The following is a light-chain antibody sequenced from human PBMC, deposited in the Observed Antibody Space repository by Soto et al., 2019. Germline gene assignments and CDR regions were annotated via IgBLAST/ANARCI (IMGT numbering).Light chain of an antibody. J-gene: IGKJ4*01. V-gene: IGKV3-20*01. CDR2: GAS. CDR1: QSVTSSY. CDR3: QQYGNSPLT. Sequence: EIVLTQSPGTLSLSPGERATLSCRASQSVTSSYLAWYQQKPGQAPRLLIYGASSRATGIPDRFSGSGSGTDFTLTISRLEPEDFAVYYCQQYGNSPLTFGGGTKVENK.